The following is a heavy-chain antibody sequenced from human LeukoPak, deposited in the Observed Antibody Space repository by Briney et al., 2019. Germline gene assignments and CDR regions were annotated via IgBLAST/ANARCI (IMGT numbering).Heavy chain of an antibody. CDR2: INHSGST. J-gene: IGHJ4*02. CDR1: GGSFSGYY. V-gene: IGHV4-34*01. CDR3: ATGSAVNTYYYGSGGYVVDY. D-gene: IGHD3-10*01. Sequence: SETLSLTCAVYGGSFSGYYWSWIRQPPGKGLEWIGEINHSGSTNYNPSLKSRVTISVDTSKNQFSLKLSSVTAADTAVYYCATGSAVNTYYYGSGGYVVDYWGQGTLVTVSS.